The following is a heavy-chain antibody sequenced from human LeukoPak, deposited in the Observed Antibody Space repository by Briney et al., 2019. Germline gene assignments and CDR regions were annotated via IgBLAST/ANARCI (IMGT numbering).Heavy chain of an antibody. J-gene: IGHJ3*02. CDR1: GFTFSSYS. V-gene: IGHV3-48*01. Sequence: GGSLRLSCAASGFTFSSYSMNWVRQAPGKGLEWVSYISSSSSTIYYADSVKGRFTISRDNAKNSLYLQMNSLRAEDTAVYYCARAQYYYDSSGYYRGTFAAFDIWGQGTMVTVSS. D-gene: IGHD3-22*01. CDR2: ISSSSSTI. CDR3: ARAQYYYDSSGYYRGTFAAFDI.